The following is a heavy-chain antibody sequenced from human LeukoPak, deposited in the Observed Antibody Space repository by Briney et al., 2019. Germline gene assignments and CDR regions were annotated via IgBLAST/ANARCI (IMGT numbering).Heavy chain of an antibody. J-gene: IGHJ4*02. Sequence: SVTLSLTCDVSGGSTDSTNWWNWVRPPPGKGLEWIGEIHHDGRINYNPSLKSRVTLSVDKSKNQFSLRLNSVTAADTAMYYCARSHDHLWGNYPDYWGQGTLVTVSS. V-gene: IGHV4-4*02. CDR3: ARSHDHLWGNYPDY. D-gene: IGHD3-16*02. CDR2: IHHDGRI. CDR1: GGSTDSTNW.